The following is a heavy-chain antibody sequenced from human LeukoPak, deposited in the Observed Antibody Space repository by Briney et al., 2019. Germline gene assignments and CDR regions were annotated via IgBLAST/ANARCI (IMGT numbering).Heavy chain of an antibody. CDR2: INSDGSST. D-gene: IGHD6-19*01. V-gene: IGHV3-74*01. J-gene: IGHJ4*02. Sequence: GGSLRLSCAASGFTFSSYWMHWVRQAPGKGLVWVSRINSDGSSTSYADSVKGRFTISRDNAKNTLYLQMNSLRAEDTAVYYCARSRHSSGWLPFDYWGQGTLVTVSS. CDR1: GFTFSSYW. CDR3: ARSRHSSGWLPFDY.